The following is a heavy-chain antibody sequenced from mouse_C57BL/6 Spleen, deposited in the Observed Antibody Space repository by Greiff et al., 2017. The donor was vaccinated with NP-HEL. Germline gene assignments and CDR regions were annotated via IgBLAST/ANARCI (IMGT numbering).Heavy chain of an antibody. CDR2: ISSGGDYI. Sequence: DVKLQESGEGLVKPGGSLKLSCAASGFTFSSYAMSWVRQTPEKRLEWVAYISSGGDYIYYADTVKGRFTISRDNARNTLYLQMSSLKSEDTAMYYCTRDRYDGYYEAMDYWGQGTSVTVSS. D-gene: IGHD2-3*01. CDR3: TRDRYDGYYEAMDY. V-gene: IGHV5-9-1*02. J-gene: IGHJ4*01. CDR1: GFTFSSYA.